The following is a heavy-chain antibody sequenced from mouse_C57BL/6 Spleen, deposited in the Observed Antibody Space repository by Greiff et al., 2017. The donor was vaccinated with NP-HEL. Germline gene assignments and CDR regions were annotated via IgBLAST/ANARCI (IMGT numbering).Heavy chain of an antibody. CDR3: TNIYYDYDGRAY. Sequence: EVKLVESGEGLVKPGGSLKLSCAASGFTFSSYAMSWVRQTPEKRLEWVAYISSGGDYIYYADTVKGRFTISRDNARNTLYLQMSSLKSEDTAMYYCTNIYYDYDGRAYWGQGTLVTVSA. CDR2: ISSGGDYI. CDR1: GFTFSSYA. D-gene: IGHD2-4*01. J-gene: IGHJ3*01. V-gene: IGHV5-9-1*02.